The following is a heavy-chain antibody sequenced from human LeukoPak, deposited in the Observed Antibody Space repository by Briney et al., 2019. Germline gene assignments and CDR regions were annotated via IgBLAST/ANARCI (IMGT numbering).Heavy chain of an antibody. CDR3: AKARRDGYNLFDY. Sequence: GGSLRLSCAASGFTFSSYAMGWVRQAPGKGPEWVSVISSSGGNTYYTDSVKGRFTVSRDISKNTLYLQMNSLRAEDTALYYCAKARRDGYNLFDYWGQGTLVTVSS. CDR1: GFTFSSYA. V-gene: IGHV3-23*01. J-gene: IGHJ4*02. CDR2: ISSSGGNT. D-gene: IGHD5-24*01.